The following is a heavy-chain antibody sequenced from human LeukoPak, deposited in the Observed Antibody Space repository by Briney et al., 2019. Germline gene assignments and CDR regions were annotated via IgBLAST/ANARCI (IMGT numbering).Heavy chain of an antibody. CDR3: ARLRYSGSASAFDI. D-gene: IGHD1-26*01. V-gene: IGHV4-4*07. Sequence: SETLSLTCAVSGGSIGSYYWNWIRQPAEKGLEWIGRIYTSGSTNYNPSLKSRVTMSVDTSKNQFSLKLSSVTAADTAVYYCARLRYSGSASAFDIWGQGTMVTVSS. J-gene: IGHJ3*02. CDR2: IYTSGST. CDR1: GGSIGSYY.